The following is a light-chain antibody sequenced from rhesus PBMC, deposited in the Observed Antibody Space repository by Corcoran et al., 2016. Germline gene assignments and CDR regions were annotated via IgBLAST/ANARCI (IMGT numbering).Light chain of an antibody. CDR3: QQHNSHPFT. CDR1: QTISSY. J-gene: IGKJ3*01. V-gene: IGKV1-44*02. Sequence: DIQMTQSPSSLSASVGARVTITCRASQTISSYLAWYPQKPGKVPTLMIYAAYRLERGVPSRFSGSGSGSDFTLTISSLQPEDFATYYCQQHNSHPFTFGPGTKLDIK. CDR2: AAY.